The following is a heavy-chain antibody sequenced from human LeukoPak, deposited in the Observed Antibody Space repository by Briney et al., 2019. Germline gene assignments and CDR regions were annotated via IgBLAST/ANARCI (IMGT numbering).Heavy chain of an antibody. CDR3: ARVELGYYYDSSGYHPGAFDI. CDR2: ISHSGST. J-gene: IGHJ3*02. Sequence: SETLYLTCAVYGGSFSGYYWSWIRQPPGKGLEWIGEISHSGSTNYNPSLKSRVTISVDTSKNQFSLKLSSVTAADTAVYYCARVELGYYYDSSGYHPGAFDIWGQGTMVTVSS. V-gene: IGHV4-34*01. D-gene: IGHD3-22*01. CDR1: GGSFSGYY.